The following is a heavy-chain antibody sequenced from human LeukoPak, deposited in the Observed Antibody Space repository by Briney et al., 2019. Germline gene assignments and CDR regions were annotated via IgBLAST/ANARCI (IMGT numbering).Heavy chain of an antibody. V-gene: IGHV4-39*07. Sequence: SETLSLTCSVSGGSISSSSYYWGWIRQPPGKGLEWIGSIYYSGSTYYNPSLKSRVTISVDTSRNHFSLKLSSVTAVDTAVYYCARDTLRYFDWLFPFAFDIWGQGTMVTVSS. CDR3: ARDTLRYFDWLFPFAFDI. CDR1: GGSISSSSYY. J-gene: IGHJ3*02. D-gene: IGHD3-9*01. CDR2: IYYSGST.